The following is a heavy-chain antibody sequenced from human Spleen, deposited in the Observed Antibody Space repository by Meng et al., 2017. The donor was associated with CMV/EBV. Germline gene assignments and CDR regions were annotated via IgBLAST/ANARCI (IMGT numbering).Heavy chain of an antibody. CDR1: GGTCSSYA. Sequence: KASGGTCSSYAISWVRQAPGQGREWMGGIIPIFGTANYAQKFQGRVTITTDESTSTAYMELSSLRSEDTAAYYCARGRRDSSGYYGYWGQGTLVTVSS. J-gene: IGHJ4*02. D-gene: IGHD3-22*01. CDR2: IIPIFGTA. CDR3: ARGRRDSSGYYGY. V-gene: IGHV1-69*05.